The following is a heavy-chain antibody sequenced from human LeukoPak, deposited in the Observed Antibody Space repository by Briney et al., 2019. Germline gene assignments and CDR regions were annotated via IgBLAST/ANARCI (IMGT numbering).Heavy chain of an antibody. CDR1: GFTFSQYW. V-gene: IGHV3-74*01. J-gene: IGHJ4*02. Sequence: GGSLRVSCEASGFTFSQYWMHWVRQAPGNGLVWVSRTDPDGSSTNYADSVKGRFTISRDNAKNTLYLQLNSLRAEDTAVYYCAREDYSNYAPYFDYWGQGTLVTVSS. CDR3: AREDYSNYAPYFDY. CDR2: TDPDGSST. D-gene: IGHD4-11*01.